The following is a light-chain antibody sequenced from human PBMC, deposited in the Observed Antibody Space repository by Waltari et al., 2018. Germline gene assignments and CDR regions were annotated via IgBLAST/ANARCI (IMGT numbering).Light chain of an antibody. CDR2: GVN. V-gene: IGLV2-23*02. J-gene: IGLJ2*01. CDR3: SSYAGSVV. Sequence: QSALTQPASVSGPRGQSITLSRTGSRGDDVRCTVVSCYQHHPGKAPKPLIYGVNHRPSGFSNRFSGSKSGNTASLTISGLQADDEADYYCSSYAGSVVFGGGSKLTVL. CDR1: RGDDVRCTV.